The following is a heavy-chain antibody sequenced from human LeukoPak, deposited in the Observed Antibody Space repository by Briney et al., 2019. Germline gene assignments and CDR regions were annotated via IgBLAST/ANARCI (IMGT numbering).Heavy chain of an antibody. V-gene: IGHV3-30*02. J-gene: IGHJ4*02. D-gene: IGHD1-26*01. CDR3: AKVLSGSYSPFDY. CDR1: GSTFSSYG. CDR2: IRYDGSNK. Sequence: GGSLRLSCAASGSTFSSYGMHWVRQAPGKGLEWVALIRYDGSNKYYADSVKGRFTVSRDNSKNTLYLQMNSLRAEDTAVYYCAKVLSGSYSPFDYWGQGTLVTVSS.